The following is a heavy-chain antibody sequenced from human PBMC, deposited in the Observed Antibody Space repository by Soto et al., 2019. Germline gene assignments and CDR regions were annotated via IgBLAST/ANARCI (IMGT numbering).Heavy chain of an antibody. Sequence: PGGSLRLSCSASGFTFSNYDMVWVRQAPGKGLEWVSAISGSGGTTYYADSVKGRFTFSRDNSKNTLYLQMNSLRAEDTAVYYCAKTANGWFSAFDIWGQGTMVTVSS. V-gene: IGHV3-23*01. CDR1: GFTFSNYD. CDR3: AKTANGWFSAFDI. D-gene: IGHD6-19*01. CDR2: ISGSGGTT. J-gene: IGHJ3*02.